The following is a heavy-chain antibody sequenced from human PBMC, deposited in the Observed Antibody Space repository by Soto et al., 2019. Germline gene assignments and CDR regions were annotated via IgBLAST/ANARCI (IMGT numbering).Heavy chain of an antibody. Sequence: VASVQVSCKASGYTFTRYAMHWVRQAPGQRLEWMGWINAGNGNTKYSQKFQGRVTITRGTSASTAYMELSSLRSEDTAVYYCARDLLPAVSVPIDAFEIWRQGTMVTVSS. J-gene: IGHJ3*02. CDR2: INAGNGNT. CDR3: ARDLLPAVSVPIDAFEI. D-gene: IGHD6-19*01. V-gene: IGHV1-3*01. CDR1: GYTFTRYA.